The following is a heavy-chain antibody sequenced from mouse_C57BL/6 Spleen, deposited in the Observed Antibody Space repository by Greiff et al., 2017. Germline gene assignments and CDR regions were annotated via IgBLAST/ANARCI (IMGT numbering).Heavy chain of an antibody. D-gene: IGHD1-1*01. Sequence: EVKLMESGGGLVKPGGSLKLSCAASGFTFSDYGMHWVRQAPEKGLEWVAYISSGSSTIYYADTVKGRFTISRDNAKNTLFLQMTSLRSEDTAMYYCARPDITTVVDYAMDYWGQGTSVTVSS. CDR2: ISSGSSTI. CDR1: GFTFSDYG. J-gene: IGHJ4*01. CDR3: ARPDITTVVDYAMDY. V-gene: IGHV5-17*01.